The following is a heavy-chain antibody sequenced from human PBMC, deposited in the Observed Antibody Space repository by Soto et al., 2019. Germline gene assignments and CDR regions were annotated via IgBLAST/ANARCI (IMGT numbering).Heavy chain of an antibody. CDR1: GFSFRSYA. V-gene: IGHV3-30-3*01. CDR2: MSYDGSDK. CDR3: ARARLDTPALEY. Sequence: QVQLVESGGGMVQPGRSLRLSCAASGFSFRSYAMHWVRQAPGKGLEWVAVMSYDGSDKDYADYVKGRFTISRDNSKNTLYLQMSSLRAEDTAVYYCARARLDTPALEYWGQGTLVTVSS. D-gene: IGHD2-2*01. J-gene: IGHJ4*02.